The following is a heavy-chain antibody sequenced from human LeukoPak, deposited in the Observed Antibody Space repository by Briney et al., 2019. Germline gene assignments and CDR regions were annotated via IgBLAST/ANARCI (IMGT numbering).Heavy chain of an antibody. J-gene: IGHJ4*02. D-gene: IGHD2-15*01. V-gene: IGHV1-46*01. Sequence: GASVKVSCKASGYTFTSYYMHWARQAPGQGLEWMGIINPSGGNTGYAQKFQGRITMTRDTSTSTVYMELSSLRSDDTAVYYCARSSPSCSGGTCYQDYWGQGTLVTVSS. CDR3: ARSSPSCSGGTCYQDY. CDR1: GYTFTSYY. CDR2: INPSGGNT.